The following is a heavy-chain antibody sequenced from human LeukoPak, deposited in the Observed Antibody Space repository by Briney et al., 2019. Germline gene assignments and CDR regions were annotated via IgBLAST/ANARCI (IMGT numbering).Heavy chain of an antibody. D-gene: IGHD1-26*01. CDR1: GGTFSSYA. V-gene: IGHV1-69*01. J-gene: IGHJ4*02. CDR3: ARFGSSYYLVHDY. CDR2: IIPIFGTA. Sequence: SVKVSCKASGGTFSSYAISWVRQAPEQGLEWMGGIIPIFGTANYAQKFQGRVTITADESTSTAYMELSSLRSEDTAVYYCARFGSSYYLVHDYWGQGTLVTVSS.